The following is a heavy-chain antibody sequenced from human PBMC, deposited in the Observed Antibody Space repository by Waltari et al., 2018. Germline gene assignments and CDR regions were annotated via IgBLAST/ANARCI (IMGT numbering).Heavy chain of an antibody. CDR1: GYSISSGYY. D-gene: IGHD2-15*01. J-gene: IGHJ5*02. CDR3: ARVVVAAKNWCDP. V-gene: IGHV4-38-2*01. CDR2: VYHSVGT. Sequence: QVQLQESGPGLVKPSETLSLTCAVPGYSISSGYYCGWSRQRPGKGLGWIGGVYHSVGTYYNPSLKSRVTISVDTTKNQFSLKQSSVTAADTAVYYCARVVVAAKNWCDPWGQGTLVTVSS.